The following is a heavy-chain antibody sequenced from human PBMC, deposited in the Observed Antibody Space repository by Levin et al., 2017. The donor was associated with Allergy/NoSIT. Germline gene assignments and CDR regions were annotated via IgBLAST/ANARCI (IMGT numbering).Heavy chain of an antibody. CDR1: GFTFTIYD. J-gene: IGHJ5*02. V-gene: IGHV1-2*06. CDR2: LNPNTGGT. D-gene: IGHD6-13*01. CDR3: ARETIAAPPYNWFDT. Sequence: GASVKVSCKASGFTFTIYDIHWVRQAPGQGLEWVGRLNPNTGGTDSAQKFMGRVTMTRDTSTTTAFMELTRPRPDDTAIYDCARETIAAPPYNWFDTWGQGALVTVSS.